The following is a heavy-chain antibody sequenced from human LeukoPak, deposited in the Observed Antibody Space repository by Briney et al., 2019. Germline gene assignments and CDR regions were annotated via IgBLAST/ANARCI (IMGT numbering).Heavy chain of an antibody. CDR2: ISAFTGNT. J-gene: IGHJ4*02. CDR1: GYMLTSYA. Sequence: ASVKVSCKTSGYMLTSYAISWVRQAPGQGLEWMGWISAFTGNTNYAQKVQGRVTMTTDTSTTTAYMELRSLRSDDTAVYYCARHPYYDSRGYYAYWGQGSLVTVSS. CDR3: ARHPYYDSRGYYAY. V-gene: IGHV1-18*01. D-gene: IGHD3-22*01.